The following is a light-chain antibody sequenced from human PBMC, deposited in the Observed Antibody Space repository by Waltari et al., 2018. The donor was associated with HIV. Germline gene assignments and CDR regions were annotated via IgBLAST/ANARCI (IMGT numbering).Light chain of an antibody. CDR3: CSYAGNPYV. CDR2: EVT. Sequence: QSALTQPASVSGSPGQSITISCTGTSSDVGSYSLVSWYQQHPGKAPKLMIYEVTKRSSGVSNRFSGSKSGNTASLTISGLQAEDEADYYCCSYAGNPYVFGTGTKVTVL. V-gene: IGLV2-23*02. J-gene: IGLJ1*01. CDR1: SSDVGSYSL.